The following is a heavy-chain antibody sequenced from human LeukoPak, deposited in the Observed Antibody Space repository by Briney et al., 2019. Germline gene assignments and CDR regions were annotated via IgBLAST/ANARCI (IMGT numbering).Heavy chain of an antibody. CDR1: GFTFSSYG. CDR3: AKNMVRGVMSYAFDI. V-gene: IGHV3-30*02. J-gene: IGHJ3*02. Sequence: RGSLRLSCAASGFTFSSYGMHWVRQAPGKGLEWVAFIRYDGSNKYYADSVKGRFTISRDNSKNTLYLQMNSLRAEDTAVYYCAKNMVRGVMSYAFDIWGQGTMVTVSS. D-gene: IGHD3-10*01. CDR2: IRYDGSNK.